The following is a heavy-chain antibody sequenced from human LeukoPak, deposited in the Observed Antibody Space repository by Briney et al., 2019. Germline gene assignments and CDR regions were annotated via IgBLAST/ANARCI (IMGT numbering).Heavy chain of an antibody. CDR1: GGSISSYY. Sequence: SSETLSLTCTVSGGSISSYYWSWIRQPPGKGLEWIGYIYYSGSTNYNPSLKSRVTISVDTSKNQFSLKLSSVTAADTAVYYCARGGHYDFWSGPNWFDPWGQGTLVTVSS. D-gene: IGHD3-3*01. V-gene: IGHV4-59*01. CDR3: ARGGHYDFWSGPNWFDP. J-gene: IGHJ5*02. CDR2: IYYSGST.